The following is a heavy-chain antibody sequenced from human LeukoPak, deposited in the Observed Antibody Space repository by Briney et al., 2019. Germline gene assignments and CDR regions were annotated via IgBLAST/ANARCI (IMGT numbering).Heavy chain of an antibody. Sequence: SGTLSLTCAVSGGSISSGGYYWSWIRQHPGKGLEWIGYIYYSGSTYYNPSLKSRVTISVDTSKNQFSLKLSSVTAADTAVYYCARYYSSSWYFPHIDYYYGMDVWGQGTTVTVSS. CDR2: IYYSGST. V-gene: IGHV4-31*11. D-gene: IGHD6-13*01. CDR1: GGSISSGGYY. CDR3: ARYYSSSWYFPHIDYYYGMDV. J-gene: IGHJ6*02.